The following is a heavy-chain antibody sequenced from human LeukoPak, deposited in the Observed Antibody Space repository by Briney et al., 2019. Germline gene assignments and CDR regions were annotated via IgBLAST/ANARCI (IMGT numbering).Heavy chain of an antibody. V-gene: IGHV1-8*01. CDR2: MNPNNGNT. D-gene: IGHD3-10*01. CDR1: GFTFTSYD. CDR3: VRDGEGVAISVNYWFDP. J-gene: IGHJ5*02. Sequence: ASVKVSCKASGFTFTSYDINWVRQASGQGLEWMGWMNPNNGNTGYAQKFQGRVTMTRDTSISTAYMELRSLRSEDTAVYYCVRDGEGVAISVNYWFDPWGQGTLVTVSS.